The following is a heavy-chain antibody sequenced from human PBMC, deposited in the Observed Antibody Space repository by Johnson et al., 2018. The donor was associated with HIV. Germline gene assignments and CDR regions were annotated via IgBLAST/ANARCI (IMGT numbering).Heavy chain of an antibody. D-gene: IGHD1-1*01. CDR3: AKVGGTTILRDAFDI. CDR2: IRYDGSNK. Sequence: QVQLVESGGGVVQPGGSLRLSCAPSGFTFSSYGMHWVRQAPGKGLEWVAFIRYDGSNKYYADSVKGRFTISRDNSKNTLYLQMNSLRAEDTAVYYCAKVGGTTILRDAFDIWGQGTMVTVSS. V-gene: IGHV3-30*02. J-gene: IGHJ3*02. CDR1: GFTFSSYG.